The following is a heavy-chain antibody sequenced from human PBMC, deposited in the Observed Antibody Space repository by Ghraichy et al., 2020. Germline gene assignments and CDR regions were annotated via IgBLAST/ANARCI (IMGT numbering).Heavy chain of an antibody. CDR3: ATIQGPAAPHYYYYGMDV. V-gene: IGHV1-24*01. CDR1: GYTLTELS. D-gene: IGHD2-2*01. CDR2: FDPEDGET. J-gene: IGHJ6*02. Sequence: ASVKVSYKVSGYTLTELSMHWGRQAPGKGLEWMGGFDPEDGETIYAQKFQGRVTMTEDTSTDTAYMELSSLRSEDTAVYYCATIQGPAAPHYYYYGMDVWGQGTTVTVSS.